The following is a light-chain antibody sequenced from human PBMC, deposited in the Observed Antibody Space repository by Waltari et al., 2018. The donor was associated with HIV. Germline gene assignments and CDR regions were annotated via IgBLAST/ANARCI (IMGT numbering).Light chain of an antibody. J-gene: IGLJ1*01. CDR2: EVS. V-gene: IGLV2-14*01. Sequence: QSALTQPASVSGSPGQSITISCTGTSSDIGGYNYVSWYQHHPGKAPKLMIYEVSNRSSGVSNRFSGSKSGNTASLTISGLQAEDEADYYCSSYTSSNTLVFGTGTKVTVL. CDR1: SSDIGGYNY. CDR3: SSYTSSNTLV.